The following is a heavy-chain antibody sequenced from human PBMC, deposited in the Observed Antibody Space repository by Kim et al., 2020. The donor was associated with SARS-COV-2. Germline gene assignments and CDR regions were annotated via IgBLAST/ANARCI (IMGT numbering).Heavy chain of an antibody. CDR1: GGTFSSYA. J-gene: IGHJ3*02. D-gene: IGHD3-22*01. CDR3: AXXGQFXXDSXXDDAXXI. V-gene: IGHV1-69*04. Sequence: SVKVSCKASGGTFSSYAISWVRQAPGQGLEWXGRIIXILGIANYAQKFQGRVTXTADXSTSTAXMELXXLRSEDTAVYYCAXXGQFXXDSXXDDAXXIWXXXTMXXVSS. CDR2: IIXILGIA.